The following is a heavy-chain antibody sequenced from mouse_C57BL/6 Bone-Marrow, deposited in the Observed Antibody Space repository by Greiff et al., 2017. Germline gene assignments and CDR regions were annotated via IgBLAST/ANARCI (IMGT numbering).Heavy chain of an antibody. Sequence: EVQLQQSGAELVRPGASVKLSCTASGFNIKDDYMHWVKQRPEQGLEWIGWIDPENGDPEYDSKFQGKATITADTSSNTAYLQLSSLTSEDTAVYYCTTGYGYGFAYWGQGTLVTVAA. J-gene: IGHJ3*01. D-gene: IGHD2-2*01. CDR1: GFNIKDDY. V-gene: IGHV14-4*01. CDR3: TTGYGYGFAY. CDR2: IDPENGDP.